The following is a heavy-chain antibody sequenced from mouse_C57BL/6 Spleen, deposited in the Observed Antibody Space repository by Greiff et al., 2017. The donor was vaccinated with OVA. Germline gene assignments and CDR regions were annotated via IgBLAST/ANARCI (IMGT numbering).Heavy chain of an antibody. CDR3: ARGGYYYFDY. CDR2: INPSTGGT. D-gene: IGHD2-3*01. Sequence: EVQLQQSGPELVKPGASVKISCKASGYSLTGYYMHWVKQSSEKSLEWIGEINPSTGGTSYNQKFKGKATLTVDKSSSTAYMQLKSLTSEDSAVYYCARGGYYYFDYWGQGTTLTVSS. J-gene: IGHJ2*01. CDR1: GYSLTGYY. V-gene: IGHV1-43*01.